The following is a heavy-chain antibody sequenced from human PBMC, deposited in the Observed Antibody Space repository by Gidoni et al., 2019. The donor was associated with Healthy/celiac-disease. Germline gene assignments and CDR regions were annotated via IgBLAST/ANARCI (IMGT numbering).Heavy chain of an antibody. CDR2: ISWNSGSI. J-gene: IGHJ6*02. Sequence: EVQLVESGGGLVQPGRSLRLSCAASGFTFDDYAMHWVRQAPGKGLEWVSGISWNSGSIGYADSVKGRFTISRDNAKNSLYLQMNSLRAEDTALYYCAKGTAAAGTWPSGMDVWGQGTTVTVSS. V-gene: IGHV3-9*01. CDR1: GFTFDDYA. D-gene: IGHD6-13*01. CDR3: AKGTAAAGTWPSGMDV.